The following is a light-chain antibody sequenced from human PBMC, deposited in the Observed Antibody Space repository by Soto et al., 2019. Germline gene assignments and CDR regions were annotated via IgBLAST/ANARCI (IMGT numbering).Light chain of an antibody. J-gene: IGLJ2*01. Sequence: QSVLTQPPSVSGAPGQRVTISCTGSSSNIGSGFDVHWYQQLPGTAPKLVIYGNNNRPSGVPDRFSGSKSGTSASLAITGLQAEDEADYYCQSYDSSLSVVFGGGTKLTVL. CDR2: GNN. CDR1: SSNIGSGFD. CDR3: QSYDSSLSVV. V-gene: IGLV1-40*01.